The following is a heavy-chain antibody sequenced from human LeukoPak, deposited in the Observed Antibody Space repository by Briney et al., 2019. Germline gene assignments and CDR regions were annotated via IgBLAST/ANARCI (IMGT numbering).Heavy chain of an antibody. Sequence: GGSLRLSCAASGFTFSDYYMSWIRQAPGKGLEWVSYISSSGSTIYYADSAKGRFTISRDSAKNSLYLQMNSLRAEDTAVYYCARDRTTMIVHLDYWGQGTLVTVSS. D-gene: IGHD3-22*01. CDR1: GFTFSDYY. CDR3: ARDRTTMIVHLDY. CDR2: ISSSGSTI. J-gene: IGHJ4*02. V-gene: IGHV3-11*01.